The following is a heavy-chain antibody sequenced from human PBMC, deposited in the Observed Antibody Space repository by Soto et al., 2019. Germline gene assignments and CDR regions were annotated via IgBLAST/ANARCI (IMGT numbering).Heavy chain of an antibody. CDR1: GYTFTSYY. Sequence: ASVKVSCKASGYTFTSYYMHWVRQAPGQGLEWMGIINPSGGSTSYAQKFQGRVTMTRDTSTSTVYMELSSLRSEETAVYYCARAGMTTVTPTDYWGQGTLVTVST. J-gene: IGHJ4*02. D-gene: IGHD4-17*01. CDR2: INPSGGST. V-gene: IGHV1-46*01. CDR3: ARAGMTTVTPTDY.